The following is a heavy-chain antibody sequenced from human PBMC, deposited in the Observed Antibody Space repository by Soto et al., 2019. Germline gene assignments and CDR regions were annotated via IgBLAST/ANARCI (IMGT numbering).Heavy chain of an antibody. D-gene: IGHD3-22*01. CDR2: ISYDGSNK. CDR1: GFTFSSYG. Sequence: PGGSLRLSCAASGFTFSSYGMHWVRQAPGKGLEWVAVISYDGSNKYYADSVKGRFTISRDNSKNTLYLQMNSLRAEDTAVYYCAKDYSQWLLLDYFDCWGQGTLVTVSS. J-gene: IGHJ4*02. V-gene: IGHV3-30*18. CDR3: AKDYSQWLLLDYFDC.